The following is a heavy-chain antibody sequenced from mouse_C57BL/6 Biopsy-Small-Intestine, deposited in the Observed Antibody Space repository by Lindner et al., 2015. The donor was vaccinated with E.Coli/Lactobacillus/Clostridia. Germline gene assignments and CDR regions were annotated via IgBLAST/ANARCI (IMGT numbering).Heavy chain of an antibody. D-gene: IGHD2-12*01. CDR2: INPYSDVT. Sequence: VQLQESGAELVKPGASVKISCKASGYSFTAYNMNWVKQSHGKSLEWIGTINPYSDVTNYNQKFKGKATLTVDKSSSTAYMQLNSLTSEDSAVYYCARRYYSYYSNDGSRFDVWGAGTTVTVSS. CDR3: ARRYYSYYSNDGSRFDV. V-gene: IGHV1-39*01. J-gene: IGHJ1*01. CDR1: GYSFTAYN.